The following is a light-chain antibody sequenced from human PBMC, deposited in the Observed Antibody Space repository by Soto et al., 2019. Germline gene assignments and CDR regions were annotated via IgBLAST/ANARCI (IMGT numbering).Light chain of an antibody. J-gene: IGKJ1*01. CDR3: MQGTHWPWT. Sequence: DVVMTQSPLSLPVTLGQPASISCRSSQSLVDSDGNTFLNWYQQRPGQSPRRLIYKVSNRDSGVPDRFSGSGSGTDFTLKISRVEAEDVGVYYCMQGTHWPWTVGQGTKVDIK. CDR1: QSLVDSDGNTF. CDR2: KVS. V-gene: IGKV2-30*01.